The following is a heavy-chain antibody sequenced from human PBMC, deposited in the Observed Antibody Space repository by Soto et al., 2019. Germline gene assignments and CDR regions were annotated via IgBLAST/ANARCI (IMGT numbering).Heavy chain of an antibody. D-gene: IGHD3-3*01. CDR1: GFSFSSYW. V-gene: IGHV3-7*01. J-gene: IGHJ3*02. Sequence: PGGSLRLSCAASGFSFSSYWLGWVRQAPGRGLERVANIKADGSEKYYMDSVRGRFTISRDNAKNSLYLQMTSLSVDDTALYYCARGYTPVLRFLEWTGAFDIWGQGTMV. CDR2: IKADGSEK. CDR3: ARGYTPVLRFLEWTGAFDI.